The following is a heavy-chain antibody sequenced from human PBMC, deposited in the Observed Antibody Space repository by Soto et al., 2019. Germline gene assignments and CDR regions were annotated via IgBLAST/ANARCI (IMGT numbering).Heavy chain of an antibody. CDR3: ASWQEREHAFAV. D-gene: IGHD1-26*01. V-gene: IGHV3-53*01. J-gene: IGHJ3*01. Sequence: DVQLVESGGGLIQPGGSLRLSCAASGLTIRGKTYITWVRQAPGKGLEWLSALYSEDGTFYADSVEGRFTISRDYSKNTVYLQLNTLTPEDTAVYYCASWQEREHAFAVWGQGTVVTVSS. CDR2: LYSEDGT. CDR1: GLTIRGKTY.